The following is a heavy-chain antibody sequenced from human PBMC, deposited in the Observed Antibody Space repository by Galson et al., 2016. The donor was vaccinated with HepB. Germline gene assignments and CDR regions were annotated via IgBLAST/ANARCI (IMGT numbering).Heavy chain of an antibody. J-gene: IGHJ5*02. V-gene: IGHV1-2*02. CDR2: INPKTGGA. Sequence: SVKVSCKASGYTFTGYYMHWVRQAPGQGLQWVGWINPKTGGASHAQKFQGRVSMTRDTSTSTAYMELTALGSDDTAVDYCARDRGTGRFDPWGQGTLVTVSS. CDR1: GYTFTGYY. CDR3: ARDRGTGRFDP. D-gene: IGHD3-10*01.